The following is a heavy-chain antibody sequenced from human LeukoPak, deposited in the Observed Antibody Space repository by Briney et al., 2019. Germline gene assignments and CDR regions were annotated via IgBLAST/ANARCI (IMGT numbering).Heavy chain of an antibody. CDR1: GASISSWY. V-gene: IGHV4-59*01. D-gene: IGHD6-19*01. CDR3: ARETSLAGFASGLGFNY. CDR2: IYGSGNT. Sequence: PSETLSLTCTVSGASISSWYWSWIRQPPGKGLEWIGYIYGSGNTNYNPSLRSRVTMSIDTSKNQFSLMLTSVTAADTATYYCARETSLAGFASGLGFNYWGQGILVTVSS. J-gene: IGHJ4*02.